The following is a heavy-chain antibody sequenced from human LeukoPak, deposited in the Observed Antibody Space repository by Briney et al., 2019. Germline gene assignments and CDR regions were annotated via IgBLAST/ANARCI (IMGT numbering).Heavy chain of an antibody. Sequence: SVKVSCKASGGTFSSYAISWVRQAPGQGLEWMGGIIPIFGTANYAQKFQGRVTITADESTSTAYMELSSLRAEDTAVYYCAKDRRYYDSSGTLYYFDYWGQGTLVTVSS. CDR3: AKDRRYYDSSGTLYYFDY. CDR2: IIPIFGTA. J-gene: IGHJ4*02. D-gene: IGHD3-22*01. V-gene: IGHV1-69*13. CDR1: GGTFSSYA.